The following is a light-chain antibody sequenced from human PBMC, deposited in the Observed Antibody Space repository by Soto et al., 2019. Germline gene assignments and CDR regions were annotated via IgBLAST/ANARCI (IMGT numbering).Light chain of an antibody. Sequence: DIVMTQSPLSLPVTPGEPASISCRSTQSLLHRSGYIYLDWYLQKPGQSPQLLNYLGFNRADEVPVRFGASGSGTDFTLKISRVEAEDVGVYYCMQTLQTRTFGQGTKVDIK. V-gene: IGKV2-28*01. J-gene: IGKJ1*01. CDR3: MQTLQTRT. CDR1: QSLLHRSGYIY. CDR2: LGF.